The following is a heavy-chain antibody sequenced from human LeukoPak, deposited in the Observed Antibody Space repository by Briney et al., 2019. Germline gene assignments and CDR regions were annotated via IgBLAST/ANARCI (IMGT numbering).Heavy chain of an antibody. Sequence: GGSLRLSCAASGFTFDDYAMHWVRQAPGKGLEWVSGISWNSGSIGYADSVKGRFTISRVNAKNSLYLQMNSLRAEDTALYYCAKDPSPYSSGVDYWGQGTLVTVSS. CDR2: ISWNSGSI. D-gene: IGHD6-19*01. V-gene: IGHV3-9*01. CDR1: GFTFDDYA. CDR3: AKDPSPYSSGVDY. J-gene: IGHJ4*02.